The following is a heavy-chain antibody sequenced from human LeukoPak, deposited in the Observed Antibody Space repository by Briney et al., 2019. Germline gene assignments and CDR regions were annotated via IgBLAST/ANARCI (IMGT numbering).Heavy chain of an antibody. J-gene: IGHJ6*03. Sequence: GASVKDSCKVSGYTLTELSMHWVRQAPGKGLEWMGGFDPEDGETIYAQKFQGRVTMTEDASTDTAYMELSSLRSEDTAVYYCATAVSRDGYNVDYYYYMDVWGKGTTVTVSS. CDR3: ATAVSRDGYNVDYYYYMDV. D-gene: IGHD5-24*01. CDR2: FDPEDGET. V-gene: IGHV1-24*01. CDR1: GYTLTELS.